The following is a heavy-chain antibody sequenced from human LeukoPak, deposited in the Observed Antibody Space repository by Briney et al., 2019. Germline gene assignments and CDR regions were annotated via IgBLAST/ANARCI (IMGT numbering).Heavy chain of an antibody. J-gene: IGHJ4*02. V-gene: IGHV4-59*01. CDR3: ASSSITMVRGAFDY. D-gene: IGHD3-10*01. CDR2: IYYSGST. CDR1: GGSISSYY. Sequence: SETLSLTCTVSGGSISSYYWSWIRQPPGKGLEWIGYIYYSGSTNYNPSLKSRVTISVDTSKNQFSLKLSSVTAADTVVYYCASSSITMVRGAFDYWGQGTLVTVSS.